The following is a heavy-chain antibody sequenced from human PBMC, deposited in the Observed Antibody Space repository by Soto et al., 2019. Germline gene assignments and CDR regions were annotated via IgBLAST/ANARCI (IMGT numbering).Heavy chain of an antibody. CDR2: ISGSGGST. CDR3: AKERNFWSGTAGFDS. Sequence: PGGSLRLSCVGSGLTFSMFAMSWVRQAPGKGLEWISSISGSGGSTYYADSVKGRFTVSRDNSKTTVFLQMNSLRTEDTAVYFCAKERNFWSGTAGFDSWGQGSPVTVSS. J-gene: IGHJ5*01. D-gene: IGHD3-3*01. V-gene: IGHV3-23*01. CDR1: GLTFSMFA.